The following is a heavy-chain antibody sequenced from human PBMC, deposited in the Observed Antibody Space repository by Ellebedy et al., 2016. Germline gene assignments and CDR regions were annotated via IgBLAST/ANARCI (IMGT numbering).Heavy chain of an antibody. Sequence: GSLRLXCAVYGGSFSGYYWSWIRQPPGKGLEWIGEINHSGSTNYNPSLKSRVTISVDTSKNQFSLKLSSVTAADTAVYYCARDYYGSGSYGMDVWGQGTTVTVSS. CDR2: INHSGST. V-gene: IGHV4-34*01. CDR3: ARDYYGSGSYGMDV. D-gene: IGHD3-10*01. CDR1: GGSFSGYY. J-gene: IGHJ6*02.